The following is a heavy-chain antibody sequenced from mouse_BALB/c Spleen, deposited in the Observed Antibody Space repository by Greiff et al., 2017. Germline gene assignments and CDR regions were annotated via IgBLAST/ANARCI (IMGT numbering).Heavy chain of an antibody. CDR3: AAIYYDYGHYYAMDY. V-gene: IGHV5-17*02. Sequence: EVKLMESGGGLVQPGGSRKLSCAASGFTFSSFGMHWVRQAPEKGLEWVAYISSGSSTIYYADTVKGRFTISRDNPKNTLFLQMTSLRSEDTAMYYCAAIYYDYGHYYAMDYWGQGTSVTVSS. J-gene: IGHJ4*01. CDR2: ISSGSSTI. CDR1: GFTFSSFG. D-gene: IGHD2-4*01.